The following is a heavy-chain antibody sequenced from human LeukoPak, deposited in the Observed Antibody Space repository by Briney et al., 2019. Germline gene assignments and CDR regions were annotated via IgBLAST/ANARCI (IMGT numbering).Heavy chain of an antibody. J-gene: IGHJ4*02. CDR1: GFTFDDYA. Sequence: SLRLSCAASGFTFDDYAMHWVRQAPGKGLEWVSGISWNSGSIGYADSVKGRFTISRDNAKSSLYLQMNSLRAEDMALYYCAKDRYYDSSGYIDYWGQGTLVTVSS. CDR2: ISWNSGSI. V-gene: IGHV3-9*03. CDR3: AKDRYYDSSGYIDY. D-gene: IGHD3-22*01.